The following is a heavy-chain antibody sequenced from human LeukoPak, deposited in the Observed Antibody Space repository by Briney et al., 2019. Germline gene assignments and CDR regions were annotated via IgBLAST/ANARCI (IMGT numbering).Heavy chain of an antibody. D-gene: IGHD4-17*01. J-gene: IGHJ4*02. Sequence: GGSLRLSCAASGFTVSSNYMSWVRQAPGKGLEWVSVIYGGGSTYYADSVKGRFTISRDNSKNTLYLQMNSLRAEDTAVYYCASSPTVHYFDYWGQGTLVTVSS. V-gene: IGHV3-53*01. CDR1: GFTVSSNY. CDR2: IYGGGST. CDR3: ASSPTVHYFDY.